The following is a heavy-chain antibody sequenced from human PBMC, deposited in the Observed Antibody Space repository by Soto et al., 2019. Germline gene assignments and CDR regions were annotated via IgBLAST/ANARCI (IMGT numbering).Heavy chain of an antibody. V-gene: IGHV4-30-2*01. Sequence: QLQLEESGSGLVKPSQTLSLTCAVSGDSISSGGDSWNWIRQPPGKGLEWIGYIYQSGSTYYTPPLRSRVIMSVDRWQTQISLSLRFVTAVDTAVYYCARGAKVGTCAAWYFDFWGRGTTVIVSS. CDR3: ARGAKVGTCAAWYFDF. CDR1: GDSISSGGDS. D-gene: IGHD5-18*01. J-gene: IGHJ2*01. CDR2: IYQSGST.